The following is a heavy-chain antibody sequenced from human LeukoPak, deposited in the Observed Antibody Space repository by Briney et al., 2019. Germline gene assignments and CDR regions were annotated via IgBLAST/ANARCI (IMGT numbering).Heavy chain of an antibody. CDR2: IYYSGST. V-gene: IGHV4-30-4*01. Sequence: KSSETLSLACTVSGGSISSGDYYWSWIRQPPGKGLEWIGYIYYSGSTYYNPSLKSRVTISVDTSKNQFSLKLSSVTAADTAVYYCARARYYDSSGYYPFDYWGQGTLVTVSS. J-gene: IGHJ4*02. D-gene: IGHD3-22*01. CDR1: GGSISSGDYY. CDR3: ARARYYDSSGYYPFDY.